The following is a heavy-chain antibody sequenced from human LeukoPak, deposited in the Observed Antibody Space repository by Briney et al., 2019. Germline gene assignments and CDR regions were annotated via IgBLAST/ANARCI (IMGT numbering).Heavy chain of an antibody. CDR1: GFTFDDYA. CDR2: ISWDSGSI. Sequence: GRSLRLSCAASGFTFDDYAMHWVRQAPGKGLEWVSGISWDSGSIGYADSVKGRFTISRDNAKNSLYLQMNSLRAEDMALYYCAKSSDFWSGPYWYFDLWGRGTLVTVSS. J-gene: IGHJ2*01. CDR3: AKSSDFWSGPYWYFDL. D-gene: IGHD3-3*01. V-gene: IGHV3-9*03.